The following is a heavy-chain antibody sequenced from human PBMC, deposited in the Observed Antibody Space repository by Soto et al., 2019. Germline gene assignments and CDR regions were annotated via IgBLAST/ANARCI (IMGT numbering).Heavy chain of an antibody. D-gene: IGHD3-22*01. CDR3: ATPYYYDSSGYYVPLLNY. V-gene: IGHV3-30*03. CDR2: ISYDGSNK. Sequence: GGSLRLSCAASGFTFSSYGMHWVRQAPGKGLEWVAVISYDGSNKYYADSVKGRFTISRDNSKNTLYLQMNSLRAEDTAVYYCATPYYYDSSGYYVPLLNYLGQGTLVTVSS. J-gene: IGHJ4*02. CDR1: GFTFSSYG.